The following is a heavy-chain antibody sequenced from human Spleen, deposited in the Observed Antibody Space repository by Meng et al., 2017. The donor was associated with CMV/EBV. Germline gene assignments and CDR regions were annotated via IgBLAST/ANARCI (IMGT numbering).Heavy chain of an antibody. V-gene: IGHV1-69*05. CDR1: AGTFSSYA. CDR2: IIPIFGTA. Sequence: SVKVSCKASAGTFSSYAISWVRQAPGQGLEWMGGIIPIFGTANYAQKFQGRVTITTDESTSTAYMEPSSLRSEDTAVYYCARGGTIFGGHNWFDPWGQGTLVTVSS. D-gene: IGHD3-3*01. CDR3: ARGGTIFGGHNWFDP. J-gene: IGHJ5*02.